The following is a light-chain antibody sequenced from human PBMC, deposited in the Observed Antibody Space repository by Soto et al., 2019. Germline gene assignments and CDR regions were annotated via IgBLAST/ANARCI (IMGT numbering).Light chain of an antibody. CDR2: DSS. CDR1: QNVDKF. J-gene: IGKJ5*01. Sequence: EIELTQSPATLSLSPGETATLSCRASQNVDKFLAWYQQRPGQPPRLLIFDSSNRATGVPVRFSGSGSGTDFTLTISSLEPEDFAVYYCQQRSNWPRRTFGQGTRLEIK. CDR3: QQRSNWPRRT. V-gene: IGKV3-11*01.